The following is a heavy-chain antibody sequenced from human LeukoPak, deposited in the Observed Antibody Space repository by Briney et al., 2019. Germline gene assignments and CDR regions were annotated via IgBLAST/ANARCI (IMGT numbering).Heavy chain of an antibody. Sequence: ASVKVSCKASGYTFTSCGICWVRQAPGQGLEWMGWVSAYNGNTNYAENFQGRVTMTTDTSTSTAYMELRSLSPDDTAVYYCARDAPQWRNAFDFWGQGTMVTVSS. V-gene: IGHV1-18*01. CDR3: ARDAPQWRNAFDF. CDR1: GYTFTSCG. D-gene: IGHD6-19*01. CDR2: VSAYNGNT. J-gene: IGHJ3*01.